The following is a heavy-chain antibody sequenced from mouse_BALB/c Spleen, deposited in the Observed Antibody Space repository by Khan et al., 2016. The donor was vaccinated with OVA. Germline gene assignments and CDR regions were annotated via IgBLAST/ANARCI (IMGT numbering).Heavy chain of an antibody. CDR3: SRGGGGSRFAY. CDR1: GYTFTDFT. J-gene: IGHJ3*01. Sequence: QVQLKQSGAELVRPGVSVKISCKGSGYTFTDFTMHWVKQSHAKSLEWIGVISTYYGDVTYNQKFKGKATMTVDKSSSTAYMELARLTSEDSAIYLCSRGGGGSRFAYWGQGTLVTVSA. V-gene: IGHV1S137*01. CDR2: ISTYYGDV.